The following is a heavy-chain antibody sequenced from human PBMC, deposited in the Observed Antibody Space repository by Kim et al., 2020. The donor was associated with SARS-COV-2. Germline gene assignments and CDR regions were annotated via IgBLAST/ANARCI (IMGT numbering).Heavy chain of an antibody. CDR3: ARRLGFGELPDY. CDR1: GGSISSSSYY. J-gene: IGHJ4*02. D-gene: IGHD3-10*01. Sequence: SETLSLTCTVSGGSISSSSYYWGWIRQPPGKGLEWIGSIYYSGSTYYNPSLKSRVTISVDTSKNQFSLKLSSVTAADTAVYYCARRLGFGELPDYWGQGTLVTVSS. CDR2: IYYSGST. V-gene: IGHV4-39*01.